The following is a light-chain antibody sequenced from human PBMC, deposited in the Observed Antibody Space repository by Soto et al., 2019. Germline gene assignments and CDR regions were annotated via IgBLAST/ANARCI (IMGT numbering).Light chain of an antibody. CDR2: GAS. V-gene: IGKV3D-15*01. CDR3: QQYGSSPPFT. Sequence: EIVMTQSPATLSVSPGDGATLSCRASQSVDSNLAWYQQKPGQTPRLLMYGASTRPTGIPARFSGSGSGTEFTLTISSLQSEDFAVYYCQQYGSSPPFTFGQGTKVDIK. J-gene: IGKJ1*01. CDR1: QSVDSN.